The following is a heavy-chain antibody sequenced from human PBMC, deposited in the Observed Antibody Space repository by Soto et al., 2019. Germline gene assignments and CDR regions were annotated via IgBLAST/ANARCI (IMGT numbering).Heavy chain of an antibody. CDR3: ARVLIYTGYYYYGMDV. V-gene: IGHV3-30-3*01. J-gene: IGHJ6*02. D-gene: IGHD3-10*01. CDR1: GFTFSSSA. Sequence: GGSLRLSCAASGFTFSSSAMNWVRQAPGKGLEWVALISYDGTNKDYADSVKGRFITSRDNSKNTLYLQMNSLRAEDTAVYYCARVLIYTGYYYYGMDVWGQGTTVTVSS. CDR2: ISYDGTNK.